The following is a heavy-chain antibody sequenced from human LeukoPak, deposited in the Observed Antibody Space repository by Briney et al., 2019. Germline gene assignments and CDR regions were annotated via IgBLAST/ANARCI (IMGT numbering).Heavy chain of an antibody. D-gene: IGHD2-15*01. V-gene: IGHV4-39*07. J-gene: IGHJ4*02. Sequence: PSETLSLTCTVSGGSISSSSYYWGWIRQPPGKGLEWIGSIYYSGSTYYNPSLKSRVTISVDTSKNQFSLKLSSVTAADTAVYYCARDQEDFDYWGQGTLVTVSS. CDR1: GGSISSSSYY. CDR3: ARDQEDFDY. CDR2: IYYSGST.